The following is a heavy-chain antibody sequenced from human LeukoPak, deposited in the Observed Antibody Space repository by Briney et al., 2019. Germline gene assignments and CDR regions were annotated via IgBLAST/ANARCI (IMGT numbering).Heavy chain of an antibody. Sequence: ASVKVSCKASGYTFTGYYMHWVRQAPGQGLEWMGWINPNSGGTNYAQKFQGRVTMTRDTSISTAYMELSRLRSDDTAMYYCARGTLYRGWSYYLDFWGQGSQLTVSS. D-gene: IGHD6-19*01. J-gene: IGHJ4*02. CDR1: GYTFTGYY. CDR2: INPNSGGT. V-gene: IGHV1-2*02. CDR3: ARGTLYRGWSYYLDF.